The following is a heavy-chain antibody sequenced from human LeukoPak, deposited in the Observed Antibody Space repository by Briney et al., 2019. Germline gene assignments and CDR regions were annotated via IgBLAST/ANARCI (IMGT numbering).Heavy chain of an antibody. Sequence: SVTVSCTASGGTFSSYAISWVRQAPGQGLEWMGGIIPIFGTANYAQKFQGRVTITADESTSTAYMELSSLRSEDTAVYYCARENLGSSGFSYYYYGMDVWGQGTTVTVSS. D-gene: IGHD6-6*01. V-gene: IGHV1-69*13. J-gene: IGHJ6*02. CDR1: GGTFSSYA. CDR2: IIPIFGTA. CDR3: ARENLGSSGFSYYYYGMDV.